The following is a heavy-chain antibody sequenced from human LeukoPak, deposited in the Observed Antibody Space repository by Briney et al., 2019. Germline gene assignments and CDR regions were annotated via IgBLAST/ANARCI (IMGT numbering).Heavy chain of an antibody. J-gene: IGHJ6*02. CDR1: GGTFSSYA. Sequence: VKVSCKASGGTFSSYAISWVRQAPGQGLEWMGGIIPIFGTANYAQKFQGRVTITADESTSTAYMELSSLRSEDTAVYYRARPYTAMYYGMDVWGQGTTVTVSS. CDR3: ARPYTAMYYGMDV. CDR2: IIPIFGTA. D-gene: IGHD5-18*01. V-gene: IGHV1-69*13.